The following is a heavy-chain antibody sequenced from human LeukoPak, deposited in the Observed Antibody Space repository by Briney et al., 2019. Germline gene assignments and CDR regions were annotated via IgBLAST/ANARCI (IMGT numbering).Heavy chain of an antibody. Sequence: SVKVSCKASGGTFSSYAISWVRQAPGQGLEWMGGIIPIFGTANYAQKFQGRVTITADESTSTAYMELSRLRSEDTAVYYCARVGLTFYYFDYWGQGTLVTVSS. D-gene: IGHD1-14*01. V-gene: IGHV1-69*13. J-gene: IGHJ4*02. CDR1: GGTFSSYA. CDR2: IIPIFGTA. CDR3: ARVGLTFYYFDY.